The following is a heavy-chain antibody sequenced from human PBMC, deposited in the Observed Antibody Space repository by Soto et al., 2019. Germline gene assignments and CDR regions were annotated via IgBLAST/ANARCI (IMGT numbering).Heavy chain of an antibody. CDR3: AKDDVVVIDPGFDY. Sequence: LRLSCAASGFTFSSYAMSWVRQAPGKGLEWVSAISGSGGSTYYADSVKGRFTISRDNSKNTLYLQMNSLRAEDTAVYYCAKDDVVVIDPGFDYWGQGTLVTVSS. CDR2: ISGSGGST. V-gene: IGHV3-23*01. J-gene: IGHJ4*02. D-gene: IGHD2-21*01. CDR1: GFTFSSYA.